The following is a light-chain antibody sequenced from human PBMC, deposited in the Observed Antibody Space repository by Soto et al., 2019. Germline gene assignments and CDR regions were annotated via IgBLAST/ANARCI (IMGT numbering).Light chain of an antibody. V-gene: IGLV1-44*01. Sequence: QSVLTQPPSASGTPGQTIAISCSGGSSNIGSHTVNWYQQLPGTAPRLLIYSNTQRPSGVPDRFSGSKSGTSASLAISGLQSEYEGDYYCAAWYDSLKGVVFGGGTQRTVL. CDR2: SNT. CDR1: SSNIGSHT. CDR3: AAWYDSLKGVV. J-gene: IGLJ2*01.